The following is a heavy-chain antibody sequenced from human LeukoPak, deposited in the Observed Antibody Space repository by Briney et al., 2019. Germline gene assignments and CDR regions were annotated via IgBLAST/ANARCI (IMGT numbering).Heavy chain of an antibody. Sequence: SETLSLTCAVYGGSFSGYYWSWIRQPPGKGLEWIGEINHSGSTNYNPSLKSRVTISVDTSKNQFSLKLSSVTAADTAVYYCARSPVVVPAAILWFDPWGQGTLVTVSS. J-gene: IGHJ5*02. CDR2: INHSGST. CDR1: GGSFSGYY. V-gene: IGHV4-34*01. CDR3: ARSPVVVPAAILWFDP. D-gene: IGHD2-2*01.